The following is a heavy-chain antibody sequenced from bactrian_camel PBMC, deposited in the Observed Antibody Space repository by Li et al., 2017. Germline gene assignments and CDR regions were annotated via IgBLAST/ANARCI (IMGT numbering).Heavy chain of an antibody. J-gene: IGHJ4*01. CDR3: AADFFNLQLARHYSS. D-gene: IGHD2*01. CDR2: ILGEGTAT. CDR1: GYDFRWSS. V-gene: IGHV3S6*01. Sequence: HVQLVESGGGLVQPGGSLRLSCAASGYDFRWSSMYWVRQAPGKGLEWVSGILGEGTATRYADSVKGRFTISGDNAKYTLYLQMDDLKPEDTAMYYCAADFFNLQLARHYSSWGRGTQVTVS.